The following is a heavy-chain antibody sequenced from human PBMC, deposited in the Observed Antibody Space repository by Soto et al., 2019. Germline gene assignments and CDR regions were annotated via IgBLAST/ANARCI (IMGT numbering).Heavy chain of an antibody. CDR1: GYTFTNYA. Sequence: ASVKVSCKASGYTFTNYAMHWVGQAPLQMLEWMVCINSANGQTKYSQRFQGGVTITRDTSHSTDYMELRSLRSEDTAVYYCARLAGPGEFDYSGQGTPVTVSS. J-gene: IGHJ4*02. V-gene: IGHV1-3*01. CDR2: INSANGQT. CDR3: ARLAGPGEFDY. D-gene: IGHD7-27*01.